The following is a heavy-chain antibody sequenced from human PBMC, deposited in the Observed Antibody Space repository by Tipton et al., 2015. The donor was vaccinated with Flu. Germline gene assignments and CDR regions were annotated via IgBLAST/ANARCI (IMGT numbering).Heavy chain of an antibody. D-gene: IGHD2-15*01. CDR2: INHSGST. CDR1: GGSISSSSHH. J-gene: IGHJ5*02. Sequence: TLSLTCTVSGGSISSSSHHWGWIRQPPGKGLEWIGEINHSGSTNYNPSLKSRVTISVDTSKNQFSLNLSSVTAADTAVYYCARACGSGGNRWFDPWGQGALVTVSS. V-gene: IGHV4-39*07. CDR3: ARACGSGGNRWFDP.